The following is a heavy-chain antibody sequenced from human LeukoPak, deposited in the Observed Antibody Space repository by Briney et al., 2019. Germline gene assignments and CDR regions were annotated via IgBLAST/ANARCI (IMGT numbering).Heavy chain of an antibody. CDR3: ARWSDYYGMDV. Sequence: AGGSLRLSCVASGFPFSISSMSWVRQAPGKGLEWVSYISSSSSSIYDADSVRGRFTISRDNAKNSLYLQMNSLRAEDTAVYYCARWSDYYGMDVWGQGTTVTVSS. J-gene: IGHJ6*02. CDR2: ISSSSSSI. V-gene: IGHV3-48*04. CDR1: GFPFSISS.